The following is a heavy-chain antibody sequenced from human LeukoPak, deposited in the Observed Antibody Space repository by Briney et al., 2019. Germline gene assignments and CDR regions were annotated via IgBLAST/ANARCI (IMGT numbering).Heavy chain of an antibody. CDR3: ARKGKAMVLK. V-gene: IGHV4-31*03. CDR1: GGSISSGGYY. CDR2: IYYSGST. D-gene: IGHD5-18*01. J-gene: IGHJ4*02. Sequence: SQTLSLTCTVSGGSISSGGYYWSWIRQHPGKGLEWIGYIYYSGSTYYNPSLKSRVTISVDTSKNQFSLKLSSVTAADTAVYYCARKGKAMVLKWGQGTLVTVSS.